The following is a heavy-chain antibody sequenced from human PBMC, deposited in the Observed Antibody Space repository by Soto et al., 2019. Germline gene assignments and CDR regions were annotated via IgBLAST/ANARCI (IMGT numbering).Heavy chain of an antibody. V-gene: IGHV5-10-1*01. CDR3: VLLGSTSAVGMDV. J-gene: IGHJ6*02. CDR1: GYSFTSYW. CDR2: IDPSDSYT. Sequence: EVQLVQSGAEVKKPGESLRISCKGSGYSFTSYWISWVRQMPGKGLEWMGRIDPSDSYTNYSPSFQGHVTISADKSISTAYLEWSRMKASDTAMYYGVLLGSTSAVGMDVWGQGTTVTVSS. D-gene: IGHD1-26*01.